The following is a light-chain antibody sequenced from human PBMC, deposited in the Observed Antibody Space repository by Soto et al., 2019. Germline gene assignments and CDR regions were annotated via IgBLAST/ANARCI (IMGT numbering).Light chain of an antibody. Sequence: QSVLTQSPSASASLGASVKLTCTLSSGHSIYAIAWHQQQPEKGPRYLMKVNSDGSHNKGDEIPDRFSGSSSGAERYLTISSLQSEDEADYYCQTWGTGGWVFGGGTKLTVL. CDR1: SGHSIYA. CDR3: QTWGTGGWV. J-gene: IGLJ3*02. CDR2: VNSDGSH. V-gene: IGLV4-69*01.